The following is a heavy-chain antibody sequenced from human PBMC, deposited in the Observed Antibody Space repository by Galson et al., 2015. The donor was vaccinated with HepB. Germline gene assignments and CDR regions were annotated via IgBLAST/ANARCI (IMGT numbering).Heavy chain of an antibody. CDR3: AADRGGSYYVGLDY. CDR2: IVVGSGNT. V-gene: IGHV1-58*01. CDR1: GFTFTSSA. Sequence: SVKVSCKASGFTFTSSAVQWVRQARGQRLEWIGWIVVGSGNTNYAQKFQERVTITRDMSTSTAYMELSSLRSEDTAVYYCAADRGGSYYVGLDYWGQGTLVTVSS. J-gene: IGHJ4*02. D-gene: IGHD1-26*01.